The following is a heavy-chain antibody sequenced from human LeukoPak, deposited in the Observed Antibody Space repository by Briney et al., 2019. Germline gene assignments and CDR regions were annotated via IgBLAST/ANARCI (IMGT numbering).Heavy chain of an antibody. CDR1: GFTFSSYS. CDR3: AREIGAAAPDYTFDV. Sequence: GGSLRLSCAASGFTFSSYSMNWVRQAPGKGLAWVSRVNSDESTTSYADPVKGRFTISRDNAKNMLYLQMNSLRVEDTAVYYCAREIGAAAPDYTFDVWGQGTMVTVSS. D-gene: IGHD6-13*01. V-gene: IGHV3-74*01. J-gene: IGHJ3*01. CDR2: VNSDESTT.